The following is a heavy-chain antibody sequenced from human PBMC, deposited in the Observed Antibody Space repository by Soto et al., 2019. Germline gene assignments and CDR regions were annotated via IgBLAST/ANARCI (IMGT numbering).Heavy chain of an antibody. Sequence: ESGGGVVQPGRSLRLSCAASGFTFSTYAMHWVRQAPGKGLEWVTVISYDVNNKFYADSVKGRFTISRDNSKNTLYLQMNSLRVEDTAVYYCARAQIDRIDYYYGMDVWGQGTTVTVSS. D-gene: IGHD2-15*01. CDR2: ISYDVNNK. J-gene: IGHJ6*02. V-gene: IGHV3-30-3*01. CDR3: ARAQIDRIDYYYGMDV. CDR1: GFTFSTYA.